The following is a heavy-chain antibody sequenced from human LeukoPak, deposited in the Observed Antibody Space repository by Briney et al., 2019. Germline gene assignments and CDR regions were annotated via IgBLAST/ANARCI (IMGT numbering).Heavy chain of an antibody. V-gene: IGHV3-48*03. J-gene: IGHJ4*02. CDR3: ASDPRFDYAPGILSY. CDR2: ISSSGSTI. Sequence: GGSLRLSCAASGFTFSSYEMNWVRQAPGKGLEWVSYISSSGSTIYYADSVEGRFTISRDNAKNSLYLQMNSLRAEDTAVYYCASDPRFDYAPGILSYWGQGTLVTVSS. CDR1: GFTFSSYE. D-gene: IGHD3-16*01.